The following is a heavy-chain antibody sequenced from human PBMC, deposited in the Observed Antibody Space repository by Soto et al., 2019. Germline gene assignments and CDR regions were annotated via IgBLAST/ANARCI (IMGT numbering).Heavy chain of an antibody. CDR1: GFTFSTYA. J-gene: IGHJ4*02. D-gene: IGHD2-8*01. V-gene: IGHV3-64*01. CDR2: ISSNGRST. CDR3: ARDRCTNGVCYAPSDY. Sequence: GGSLRLSCATSGFTFSTYAMHWVRQAPGKGLEYVSAISSNGRSTYYANSVKGRFTISRDNSKNTLHLQMDSLRAEDMAVYYCARDRCTNGVCYAPSDYWGQGTLVTVSS.